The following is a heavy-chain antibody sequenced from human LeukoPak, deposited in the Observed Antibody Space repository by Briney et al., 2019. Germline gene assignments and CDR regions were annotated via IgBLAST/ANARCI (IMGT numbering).Heavy chain of an antibody. Sequence: SETLSLTCAVYGGSFSGYYWSWIRQPPGKGLEWIGEINHSGSTNYNPSLKSRVTISVDTSKNQFSLKLSSVTAADTAVYYCARHLGLNDYGGNPFDYWGQGTLVTVSS. D-gene: IGHD4-23*01. CDR1: GGSFSGYY. V-gene: IGHV4-34*01. CDR2: INHSGST. CDR3: ARHLGLNDYGGNPFDY. J-gene: IGHJ4*02.